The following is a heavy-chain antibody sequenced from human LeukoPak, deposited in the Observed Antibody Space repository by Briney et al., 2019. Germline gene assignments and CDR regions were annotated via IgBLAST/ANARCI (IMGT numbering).Heavy chain of an antibody. J-gene: IGHJ4*02. CDR1: GFTFNSYS. Sequence: PGGSLRLSCAASGFTFNSYSMKWVRQAPGKGLQWVAVIDSSGGNIHYADSVEGRFTISRDNSKHTLYPQMTSLRADDTAVYYCATYMQRGAFDYWGQGTLVTVYS. V-gene: IGHV3-23*01. D-gene: IGHD4/OR15-4a*01. CDR2: IDSSGGNI. CDR3: ATYMQRGAFDY.